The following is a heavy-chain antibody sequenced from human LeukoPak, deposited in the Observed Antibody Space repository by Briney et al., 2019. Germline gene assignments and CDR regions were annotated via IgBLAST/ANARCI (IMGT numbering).Heavy chain of an antibody. CDR3: ARAWIPIYCSSTSCHTTGFDP. CDR1: GGSFSGYY. CDR2: INHSGST. J-gene: IGHJ5*02. D-gene: IGHD2-2*01. V-gene: IGHV4-34*01. Sequence: SETLSLTCAAYGGSFSGYYWSWIRQPPGKGLEWIGEINHSGSTNYNPSLKSRVTISVDTSKNQFSLKLSSVTAADTAVYYCARAWIPIYCSSTSCHTTGFDPWGQGTLVAVSS.